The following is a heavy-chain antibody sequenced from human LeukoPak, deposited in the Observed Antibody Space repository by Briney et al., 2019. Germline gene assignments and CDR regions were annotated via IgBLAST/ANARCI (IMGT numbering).Heavy chain of an antibody. J-gene: IGHJ5*02. V-gene: IGHV3-48*04. CDR2: ISSSGSTI. CDR3: ARATSDNILTGYYSP. Sequence: GGSLRLSCGASGFTFSIYGMSWVRQAPGKGLEWVSYISSSGSTIYCADSVKGRFTISRDNAKNSLFLQMNSLRAEDTAVYYCARATSDNILTGYYSPWGQGTLVTVSS. CDR1: GFTFSIYG. D-gene: IGHD3-9*01.